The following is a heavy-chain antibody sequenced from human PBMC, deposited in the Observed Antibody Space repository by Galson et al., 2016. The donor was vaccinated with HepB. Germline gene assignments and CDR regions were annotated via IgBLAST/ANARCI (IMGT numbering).Heavy chain of an antibody. Sequence: SLRLSCAVSGFSMDYYAMHWVRQSPGKGLEWVSGISWNSGGIYYADAVKGRFTISRDNAKNSLYLELNSLRVEDTALHYCARARGIEVAASTSGMNYLDYWGQGTLVTVSS. V-gene: IGHV3-9*01. D-gene: IGHD6-19*01. CDR1: GFSMDYYA. J-gene: IGHJ4*02. CDR2: ISWNSGGI. CDR3: ARARGIEVAASTSGMNYLDY.